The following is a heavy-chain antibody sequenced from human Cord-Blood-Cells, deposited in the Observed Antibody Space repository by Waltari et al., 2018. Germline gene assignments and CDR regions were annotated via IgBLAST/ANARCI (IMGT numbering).Heavy chain of an antibody. J-gene: IGHJ4*02. V-gene: IGHV1-2*02. CDR1: GYTFTGYY. CDR3: ARDGPRITMVRGVIDY. Sequence: QEHMVQTGAAVKKPGASVKVSCKASGYTFTGYYMHWVRQAPAQGLEWKGWINPNSGGTNYAQKFQGRVTMTRDTSISTAYMELSRLRSDDTAVYYCARDGPRITMVRGVIDYWGQGTLVTVSS. D-gene: IGHD3-10*01. CDR2: INPNSGGT.